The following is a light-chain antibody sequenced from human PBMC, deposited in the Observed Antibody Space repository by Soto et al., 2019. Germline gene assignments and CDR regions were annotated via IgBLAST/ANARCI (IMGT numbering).Light chain of an antibody. CDR1: SSDVVGYNF. J-gene: IGLJ2*01. CDR2: EVI. Sequence: QSALTQPPSASGSPGQSVTIPCTGTSSDVVGYNFVSWYQQLPGKAPKLLIYEVIKRPSGVPDRFSGSKSGNTASLTVSGLQAEDEADYYCNSYAGRKNFAVFGGGTKLTVL. CDR3: NSYAGRKNFAV. V-gene: IGLV2-8*01.